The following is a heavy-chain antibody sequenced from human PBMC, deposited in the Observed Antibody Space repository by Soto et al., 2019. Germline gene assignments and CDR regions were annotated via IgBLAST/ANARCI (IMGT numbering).Heavy chain of an antibody. V-gene: IGHV3-23*01. J-gene: IGHJ4*02. CDR3: ARDRDWAFDY. Sequence: PGGPLRLSCAASGFTFSSYALNWVRQSPGKGLECVSIISGSGGSTFYADSVKGRFTISRDNSKNTMYLQMNSLRAEDTAVYYCARDRDWAFDYWGRGTLVTVSS. CDR1: GFTFSSYA. D-gene: IGHD3-9*01. CDR2: ISGSGGST.